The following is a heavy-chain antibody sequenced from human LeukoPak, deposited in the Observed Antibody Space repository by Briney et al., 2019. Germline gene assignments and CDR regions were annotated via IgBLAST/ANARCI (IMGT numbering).Heavy chain of an antibody. J-gene: IGHJ4*02. CDR3: AREGGRAAAAGPTYFDY. V-gene: IGHV6-1*01. D-gene: IGHD6-13*01. CDR1: GDSVSSNSAA. Sequence: SQTLSLTCAISGDSVSSNSAAWNWIRQSPSRGLEWLGRTYYRSKWYNDYAVSVKSRITINPDTSKNQLSLQLNSVTPEDTAVYYCAREGGRAAAAGPTYFDYWGQGTLVTVSS. CDR2: TYYRSKWYN.